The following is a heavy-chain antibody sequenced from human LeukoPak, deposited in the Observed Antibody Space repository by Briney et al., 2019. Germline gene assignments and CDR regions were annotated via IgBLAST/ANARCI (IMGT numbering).Heavy chain of an antibody. D-gene: IGHD3-3*01. CDR3: ARDGRFTYYDFWSGYHGGSFDY. CDR1: GGTFSSYA. CDR2: IIPIFGTA. V-gene: IGHV1-69*05. J-gene: IGHJ4*02. Sequence: SVKVSCKASGGTFSSYAISWVRQAPGQGLEWMGGIIPIFGTANYAQKFQGRVTITTDESTSTAYMELSSLRSEDTAVYYCARDGRFTYYDFWSGYHGGSFDYWGQGTLVTVSS.